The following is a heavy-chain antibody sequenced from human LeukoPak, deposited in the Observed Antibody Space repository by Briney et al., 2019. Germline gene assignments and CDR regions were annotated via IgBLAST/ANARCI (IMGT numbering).Heavy chain of an antibody. D-gene: IGHD6-19*01. CDR2: ISSSGILI. V-gene: IGHV3-48*03. CDR1: GFTISNYE. CDR3: AKVSGSGWHFDH. Sequence: PGGSLRLSCAASGFTISNYEMNWVRQAPGKGLEWVSFISSSGILIYYADSVKGRFTISRDNGKNSLFLQMDSLRVEDTAVYYCAKVSGSGWHFDHWGQGTLVTVSS. J-gene: IGHJ4*02.